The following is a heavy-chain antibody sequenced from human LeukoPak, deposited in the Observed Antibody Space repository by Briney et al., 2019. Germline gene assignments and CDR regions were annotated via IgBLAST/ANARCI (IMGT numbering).Heavy chain of an antibody. D-gene: IGHD3-16*02. CDR2: IYYSGST. CDR1: GSSISSYY. CDR3: ARGWYYDYVWGSYRYSDAFDI. Sequence: KPSATLSLTCTVSGSSISSYYWSWIRQPPGKGLEWIGYIYYSGSTNYNPSLKSRVTISVDTSKNQFSLKLSSVTAADTAVYYCARGWYYDYVWGSYRYSDAFDIWGQGTMVTVSS. V-gene: IGHV4-59*01. J-gene: IGHJ3*02.